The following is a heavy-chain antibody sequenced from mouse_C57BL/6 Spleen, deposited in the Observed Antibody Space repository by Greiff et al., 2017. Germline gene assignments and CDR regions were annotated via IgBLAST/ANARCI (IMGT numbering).Heavy chain of an antibody. D-gene: IGHD1-1*01. Sequence: EVQLQQSGAELVRPGASVKLSCTASGFNIKDDYMHWVKQRPEQGLEWIGWIDPENGDTEYASKFQGKATITADTSSNTAYLQLSSLTSEDTAVYYCTTGSSSYYFDYWGQGTTLTVSS. CDR1: GFNIKDDY. CDR3: TTGSSSYYFDY. J-gene: IGHJ2*01. V-gene: IGHV14-4*01. CDR2: IDPENGDT.